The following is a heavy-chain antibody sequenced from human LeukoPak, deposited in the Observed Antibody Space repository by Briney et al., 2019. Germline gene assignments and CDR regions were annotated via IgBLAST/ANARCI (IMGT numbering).Heavy chain of an antibody. CDR1: GGSISSSSYY. J-gene: IGHJ4*02. V-gene: IGHV4-39*07. D-gene: IGHD6-13*01. CDR3: ARGDDYSGSWYYFDY. CDR2: IYYSGST. Sequence: SETLSLTCTVSGGSISSSSYYWGWIRQPPGKGLEWIGSIYYSGSTYYNPSLKSRVTISVDTSKNQFSLKLSSVTAADTAVYYCARGDDYSGSWYYFDYWGQGTLVTVSS.